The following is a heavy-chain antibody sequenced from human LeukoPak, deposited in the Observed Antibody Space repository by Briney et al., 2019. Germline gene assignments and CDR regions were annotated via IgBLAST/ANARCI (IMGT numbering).Heavy chain of an antibody. CDR2: IIPIFGTA. Sequence: GSSVKVSCKASGGTFSSYAISWVRQAPGQGLEWMGRIIPIFGTANYAQKFQGRVTITTDESTSTAYMELSSLRSEDTAVYYCAPHYYDSSGYGDLDYWGQGTLVTVSS. CDR1: GGTFSSYA. V-gene: IGHV1-69*05. J-gene: IGHJ4*02. CDR3: APHYYDSSGYGDLDY. D-gene: IGHD3-22*01.